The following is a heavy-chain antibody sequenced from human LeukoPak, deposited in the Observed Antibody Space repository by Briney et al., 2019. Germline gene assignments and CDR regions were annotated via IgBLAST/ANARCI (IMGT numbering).Heavy chain of an antibody. CDR3: ATGFVDTASFDP. CDR2: INPSGGST. Sequence: GASVKVSCKASGYTFTSYYIHWVRQAPGQGLEWMGIINPSGGSTSYAQKFQGRVTMTRDTSTSTVYMELSSLRSEDTAVYYCATGFVDTASFDPWGQGTLVTVSS. V-gene: IGHV1-46*01. J-gene: IGHJ5*02. CDR1: GYTFTSYY. D-gene: IGHD5-18*01.